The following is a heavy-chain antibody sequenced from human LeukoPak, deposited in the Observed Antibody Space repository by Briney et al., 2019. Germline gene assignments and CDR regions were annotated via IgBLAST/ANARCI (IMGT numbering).Heavy chain of an antibody. J-gene: IGHJ4*02. V-gene: IGHV3-53*04. Sequence: GGSLRLSCAASGFTVSTNCMTWVRQAPGKGLEWVSTIYSGGTTYYADSVMGRFTISRHNSRNALYLQMSSLRAEDTAVYYCARVDTVMAYYFDLWGQGTLVTVSS. CDR3: ARVDTVMAYYFDL. D-gene: IGHD5-18*01. CDR1: GFTVSTNC. CDR2: IYSGGTT.